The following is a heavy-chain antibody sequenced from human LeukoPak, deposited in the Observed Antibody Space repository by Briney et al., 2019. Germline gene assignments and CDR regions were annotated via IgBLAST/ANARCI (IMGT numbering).Heavy chain of an antibody. CDR2: ISTSGGTI. V-gene: IGHV3-48*02. Sequence: GGSLRLSCAASGFSISTYRMNWVRQAPGKGLEWISYISTSGGTIYYADSVKGRFTISRDNVKNSLYLQMNSLRDEDTAVYYCLRDPDTYWGQGTLVTVSS. J-gene: IGHJ4*02. CDR1: GFSISTYR. CDR3: LRDPDTY. D-gene: IGHD5-18*01.